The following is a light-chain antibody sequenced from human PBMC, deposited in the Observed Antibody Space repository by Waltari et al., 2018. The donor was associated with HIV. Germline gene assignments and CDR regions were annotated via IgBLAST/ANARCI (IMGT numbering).Light chain of an antibody. CDR3: QQYNTYPRT. CDR1: QRISNW. J-gene: IGKJ1*01. Sequence: DIQMTPSPSTLSASVGDRVTITCRASQRISNWLAWYQQKPGKAPKFLIYRASNLESGVPSRFSGSGSGTEFTLTISSLQPDDFATYFCQQYNTYPRTFGQGTKVEIK. CDR2: RAS. V-gene: IGKV1-5*03.